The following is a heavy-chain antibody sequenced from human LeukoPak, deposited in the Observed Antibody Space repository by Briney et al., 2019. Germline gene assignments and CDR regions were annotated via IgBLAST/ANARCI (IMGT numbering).Heavy chain of an antibody. CDR3: ARDGGYSSSWDNWFDP. V-gene: IGHV3-30*02. CDR1: GFTFSVYG. CDR2: IRNDGNYN. J-gene: IGHJ5*02. Sequence: PGGSLRLSCAASGFTFSVYGMHWVRQAPGKGLEWVAYIRNDGNYNYYADSVKGRFTISRDNAKNSLYLQMNSLRAEDTAVYYCARDGGYSSSWDNWFDPWGQGTRVTVSS. D-gene: IGHD6-13*01.